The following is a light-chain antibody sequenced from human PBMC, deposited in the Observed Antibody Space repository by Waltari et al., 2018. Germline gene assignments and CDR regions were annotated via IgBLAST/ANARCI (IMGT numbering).Light chain of an antibody. Sequence: IQMTQSPSSLSASIGDRVTITCRASKDIRKNLSWFQERPGKAPKLLIYDASNLEAGVPSRFSGTGSGTDFSLTISSLQPEDSATYYCQHYNNLPYTFSWGTKLQIK. J-gene: IGKJ2*01. V-gene: IGKV1-33*01. CDR2: DAS. CDR1: KDIRKN. CDR3: QHYNNLPYT.